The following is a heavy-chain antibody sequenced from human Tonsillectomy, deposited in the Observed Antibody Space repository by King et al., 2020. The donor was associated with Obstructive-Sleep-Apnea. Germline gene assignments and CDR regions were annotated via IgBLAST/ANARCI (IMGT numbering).Heavy chain of an antibody. CDR1: GGSISSYY. V-gene: IGHV4-59*12. J-gene: IGHJ6*02. Sequence: VQLQESGPGLVKPSETLSLTCTVSGGSISSYYWSWIRQPPGKGLEWIGYIYYSGSTNYNPSLKSRVTISVDTSKNQFSLKLSSVNAADTAVYYCARDYGGNFPYYYYGMDVWGQGTTVTVSS. D-gene: IGHD4-23*01. CDR3: ARDYGGNFPYYYYGMDV. CDR2: IYYSGST.